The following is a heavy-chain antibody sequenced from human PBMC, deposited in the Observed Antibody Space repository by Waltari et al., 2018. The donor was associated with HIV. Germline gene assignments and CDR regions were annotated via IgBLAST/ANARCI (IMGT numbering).Heavy chain of an antibody. Sequence: EVQLVESGGDLVQPGGSLRLSCAASGFMFSSYRRSWVRQVPGKGREWVAIIKQDGSEEQDGDSVKGRFSIARDNAKNSVYLQMNSLRAEDTAVYYCARRAYDSSGYGWFDPWGQGTLVTVSS. CDR3: ARRAYDSSGYGWFDP. V-gene: IGHV3-7*01. CDR1: GFMFSSYR. CDR2: IKQDGSEE. D-gene: IGHD3-22*01. J-gene: IGHJ5*02.